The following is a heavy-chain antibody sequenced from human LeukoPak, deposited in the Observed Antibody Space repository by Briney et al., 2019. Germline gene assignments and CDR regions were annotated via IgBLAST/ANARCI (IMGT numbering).Heavy chain of an antibody. CDR2: IKQDGSEG. D-gene: IGHD1-7*01. V-gene: IGHV3-7*01. Sequence: GGSLRLSCAASGFTFSNYWMSWVRRAPGKGLEWVANIKQDGSEGYYVDSVKGRFTISRDNAKNSLYLQMNSLRAEDTAVYYCAREDDWNYEDYWGQGTLVAVAS. CDR3: AREDDWNYEDY. CDR1: GFTFSNYW. J-gene: IGHJ4*02.